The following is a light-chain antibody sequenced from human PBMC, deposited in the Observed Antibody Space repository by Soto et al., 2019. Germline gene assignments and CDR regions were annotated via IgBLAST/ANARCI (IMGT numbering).Light chain of an antibody. Sequence: EIVMTQSPATLSVSPGEXATLSCRASQSVSSNLAWYQQKPGQAPRLLIYGASTRATGIPARFSGSGSGTEFTLTISSLQSEDFAVYYCQQYNNWPLTFSGGTKADIK. CDR3: QQYNNWPLT. V-gene: IGKV3-15*01. CDR1: QSVSSN. J-gene: IGKJ4*01. CDR2: GAS.